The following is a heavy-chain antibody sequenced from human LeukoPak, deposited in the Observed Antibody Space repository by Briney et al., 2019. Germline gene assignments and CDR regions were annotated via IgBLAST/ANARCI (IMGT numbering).Heavy chain of an antibody. V-gene: IGHV3-7*01. D-gene: IGHD2-2*01. CDR2: INPDGSER. CDR3: ARVPAASPYGMDV. Sequence: GGSLRLSCAASGFSFSSYYMGWVRQAPGKGLEWVALINPDGSERYYVDSVKGRFTISRDNSKNTLYLQMNSLRAEDTAVYYCARVPAASPYGMDVWGQGTTVTVSS. CDR1: GFSFSSYY. J-gene: IGHJ6*02.